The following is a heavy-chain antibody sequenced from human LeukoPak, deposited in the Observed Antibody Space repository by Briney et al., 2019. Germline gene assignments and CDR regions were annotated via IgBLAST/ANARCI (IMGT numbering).Heavy chain of an antibody. Sequence: SVKVSCKASGGTFSSYTISWVRQAPGQGLEWMGRIIPILGIANYAQKFQGRVTITADKSTSTAYMELSSLRSEDTAVYYCAREPRRDSYNDIDYWGQGTLVTVSS. D-gene: IGHD5-24*01. CDR1: GGTFSSYT. CDR2: IIPILGIA. CDR3: AREPRRDSYNDIDY. J-gene: IGHJ4*02. V-gene: IGHV1-69*04.